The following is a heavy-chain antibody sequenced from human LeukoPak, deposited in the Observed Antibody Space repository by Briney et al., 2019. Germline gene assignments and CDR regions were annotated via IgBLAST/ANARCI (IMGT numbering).Heavy chain of an antibody. J-gene: IGHJ4*02. CDR3: ATDKDTAMTFDC. CDR2: ISYDGSNK. D-gene: IGHD5-18*01. V-gene: IGHV3-30*03. Sequence: GRSLRLSCAASGFTFSSYGMHWVRQAPGKGLEWVAVISYDGSNKYYADSVKGRFTISRDNSKNTLYLQMNSLRAEDTAVYYCATDKDTAMTFDCWGQGTLVTVSS. CDR1: GFTFSSYG.